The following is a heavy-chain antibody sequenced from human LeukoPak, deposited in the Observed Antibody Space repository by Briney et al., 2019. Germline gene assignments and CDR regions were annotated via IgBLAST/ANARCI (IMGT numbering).Heavy chain of an antibody. Sequence: ASVKVSFKASGYTFTGYYMHWVRQPPAQGLEWMGWINPNSGGTNYAQKFQGRVTMTRDTSISTAYMELSRLRSDDTAVYYCARVYSNHFDYWGQGTLVTVSS. V-gene: IGHV1-2*02. D-gene: IGHD4-11*01. CDR1: GYTFTGYY. J-gene: IGHJ4*02. CDR2: INPNSGGT. CDR3: ARVYSNHFDY.